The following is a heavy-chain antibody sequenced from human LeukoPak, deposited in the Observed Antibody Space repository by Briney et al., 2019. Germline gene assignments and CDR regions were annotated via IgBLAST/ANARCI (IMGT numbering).Heavy chain of an antibody. J-gene: IGHJ4*02. D-gene: IGHD5-12*01. CDR1: GFTFSSYA. V-gene: IGHV3-23*01. CDR2: ISGSGGST. CDR3: AKDYGYSGYETLAAPVRAPDY. Sequence: PGGSLRLSCAASGFTFSSYAMSWVRQAPGKGLEWVSAISGSGGSTYYADSVKGRFTISRDNSKNTLYLQMNSLRAEDTAVYYCAKDYGYSGYETLAAPVRAPDYWGQGTLVTVSS.